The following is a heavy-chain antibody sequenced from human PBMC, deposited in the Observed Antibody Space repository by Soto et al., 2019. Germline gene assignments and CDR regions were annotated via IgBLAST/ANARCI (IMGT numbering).Heavy chain of an antibody. V-gene: IGHV3-30-3*01. CDR1: GFTFSSYA. CDR3: AGARSGWYDAFDI. D-gene: IGHD6-19*01. J-gene: IGHJ3*02. Sequence: SGGGVVQPGRSLRLSCAASGFTFSSYAMHWVRQAPGKGLEWVAVISYDGSNKYYADSVKGRFTISRDNSKNTLYLQMNSLRAEDTAVYYCAGARSGWYDAFDIWGQGTMVTVSS. CDR2: ISYDGSNK.